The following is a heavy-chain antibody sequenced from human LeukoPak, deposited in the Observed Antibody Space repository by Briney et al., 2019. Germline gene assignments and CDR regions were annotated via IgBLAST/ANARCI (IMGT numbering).Heavy chain of an antibody. CDR1: GFTFDDYG. V-gene: IGHV3-20*04. D-gene: IGHD6-19*01. Sequence: PGGSLRLSCAASGFTFDDYGMSWVRQAPGKGLEWASGINWNGGTTGYAGSVKGRFTISRDNAKNSLFLQMNSLRAEDTALYYCARDLKGRAVPRTGHYWGQGTLVTVSS. CDR2: INWNGGTT. J-gene: IGHJ4*02. CDR3: ARDLKGRAVPRTGHY.